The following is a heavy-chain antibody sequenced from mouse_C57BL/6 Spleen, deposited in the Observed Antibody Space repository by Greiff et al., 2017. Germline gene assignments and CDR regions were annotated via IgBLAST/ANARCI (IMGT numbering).Heavy chain of an antibody. CDR3: ARGDPQRSPETY. CDR2: ISSGSSTI. Sequence: DVKLVESGGGLVKPGGSLKLSCAASGFTFSDYGMHWVRQAPEKGLEWVAYISSGSSTIYYADTVKGRDTISRDNSKNTLYLQMTSLRSEDTAMYYCARGDPQRSPETYWGQGTLVTVSA. V-gene: IGHV5-17*01. D-gene: IGHD1-1*01. CDR1: GFTFSDYG. J-gene: IGHJ3*01.